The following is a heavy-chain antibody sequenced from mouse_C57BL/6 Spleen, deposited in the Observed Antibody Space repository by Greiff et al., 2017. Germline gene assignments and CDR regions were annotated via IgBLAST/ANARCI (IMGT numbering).Heavy chain of an antibody. Sequence: QVQLKQSGAELARPGASVKMSCKASGYTFTSYTMHWVKQRPGQGLEWIGYINPSSGYTKYNQKFKDKATLTADKSSSTAYMQLSSLTSEDAAVYYWARGGALYDGYGYWGQGTTLTVSS. V-gene: IGHV1-4*01. CDR2: INPSSGYT. D-gene: IGHD2-3*01. CDR3: ARGGALYDGYGY. J-gene: IGHJ2*01. CDR1: GYTFTSYT.